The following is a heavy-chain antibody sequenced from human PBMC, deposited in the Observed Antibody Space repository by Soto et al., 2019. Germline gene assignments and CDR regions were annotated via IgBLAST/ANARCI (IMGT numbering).Heavy chain of an antibody. Sequence: ETLSLTCTVSGGSISSYYWSWIRQPPGKGLEWIGYIYYSGSTNYNPSLKSRVTISVDTSKNQFSLKLSSVTAADTAVYYCARAKARYFDWLPPPASGAFDFWGKMTMVTVS. CDR1: GGSISSYY. CDR2: IYYSGST. D-gene: IGHD3-9*01. J-gene: IGHJ3*01. V-gene: IGHV4-59*01. CDR3: ARAKARYFDWLPPPASGAFDF.